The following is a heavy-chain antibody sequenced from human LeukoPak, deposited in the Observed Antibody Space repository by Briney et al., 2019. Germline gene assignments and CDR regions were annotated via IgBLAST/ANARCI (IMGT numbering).Heavy chain of an antibody. J-gene: IGHJ4*02. Sequence: GGSLRLSCAASGFTFSSYGMHWVRQAPGKGLEWVAVIWYDGSNKYYADSVKGRFTISRDNSKNTLYLQMNSLRAEDTAVYYCARDEAVAGAVDYWGQGTLVTVSS. CDR1: GFTFSSYG. V-gene: IGHV3-33*01. CDR3: ARDEAVAGAVDY. D-gene: IGHD6-19*01. CDR2: IWYDGSNK.